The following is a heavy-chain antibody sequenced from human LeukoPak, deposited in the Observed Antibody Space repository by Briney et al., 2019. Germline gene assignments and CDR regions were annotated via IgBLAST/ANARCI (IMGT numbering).Heavy chain of an antibody. J-gene: IGHJ6*03. D-gene: IGHD2/OR15-2a*01. V-gene: IGHV3-74*01. CDR1: GFTFSSYW. CDR3: ARDLGIIDYYMDV. Sequence: GGSLRLSCAASGFTFSSYWMHWVRQAPGEGLVWVSRINSDGSSTSYADSVKGRFTISRDNAKNTLYLQMNSLRAEDTAVYYCARDLGIIDYYMDVWGKGTTVTVSS. CDR2: INSDGSST.